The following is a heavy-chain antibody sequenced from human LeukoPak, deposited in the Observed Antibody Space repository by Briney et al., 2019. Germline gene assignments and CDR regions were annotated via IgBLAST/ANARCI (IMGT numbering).Heavy chain of an antibody. D-gene: IGHD3-16*01. CDR1: GAFINSGGYF. CDR3: AGAMYFYADNGLYPNLFDY. Sequence: SQTLSLTCNVSGAFINSGGYFWSWIRQLPGRGLEWVAYKYSTGTTSYNPSLRSRVTLSVDRSKNQFSLQLRSVTAADTAVYFCAGAMYFYADNGLYPNLFDYWGQGALVDVSS. J-gene: IGHJ4*02. CDR2: KYSTGTT. V-gene: IGHV4-31*03.